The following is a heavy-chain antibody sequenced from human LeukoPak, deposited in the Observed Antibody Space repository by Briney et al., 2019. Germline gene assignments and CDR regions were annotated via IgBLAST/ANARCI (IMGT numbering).Heavy chain of an antibody. CDR2: INHSGST. CDR3: ARHSRLGSGSYYRRYYFDY. V-gene: IGHV4-34*01. CDR1: GGSFSGYY. D-gene: IGHD3-10*01. Sequence: PSETLSLTCAVYGGSFSGYYWSWIRQPPGKGLEWIGEINHSGSTNYNPSLKSRVTISVDTSKNQFSLKLSSVTAADTAVYYCARHSRLGSGSYYRRYYFDYWGQGTLVTVSS. J-gene: IGHJ4*02.